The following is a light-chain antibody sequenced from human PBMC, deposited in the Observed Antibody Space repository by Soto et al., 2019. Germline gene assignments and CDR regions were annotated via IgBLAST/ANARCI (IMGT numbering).Light chain of an antibody. V-gene: IGLV2-14*01. CDR1: SSDVGGYDY. CDR2: EVS. J-gene: IGLJ1*01. Sequence: QSVLTQPASVSGSPGQSITISCTGTSSDVGGYDYVSWYQQHPGKAPKLIIFEVSNRPSGVSIRCSGSKSVNTASLTISGLQAEDEADYYCSSYTNSRTYVFGIGTKVTVL. CDR3: SSYTNSRTYV.